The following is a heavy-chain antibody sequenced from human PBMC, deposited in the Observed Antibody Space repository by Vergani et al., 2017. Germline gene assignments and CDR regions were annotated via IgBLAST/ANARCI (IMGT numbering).Heavy chain of an antibody. CDR1: GYTFTDYY. V-gene: IGHV1-2*02. Sequence: QVQLVQSGAEVKKPGASVKVSCKASGYTFTDYYMHWVRQAPGQGLEWMGWINPNSGGTNYAQKFQGRVTMTRDTSISTAYMELSRLRSDETAVYYCARVPGYSSSWSYNEWGQGTLVTVSS. D-gene: IGHD6-13*01. CDR2: INPNSGGT. CDR3: ARVPGYSSSWSYNE. J-gene: IGHJ4*02.